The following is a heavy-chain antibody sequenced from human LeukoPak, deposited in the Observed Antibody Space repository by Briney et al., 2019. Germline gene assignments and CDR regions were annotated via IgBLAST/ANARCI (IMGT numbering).Heavy chain of an antibody. D-gene: IGHD2-15*01. J-gene: IGHJ5*02. CDR3: AKDTCSGGSCSAGRFDP. CDR2: ISGSGGST. Sequence: GGSLRLSCAASGFTFSSYGMSWVRQAPGKGLEWVSAISGSGGSTYYADSVKGRFTISRDNSKNTLYLQMNSLRAEDTAVYYCAKDTCSGGSCSAGRFDPWGQGTLVTVSS. CDR1: GFTFSSYG. V-gene: IGHV3-23*01.